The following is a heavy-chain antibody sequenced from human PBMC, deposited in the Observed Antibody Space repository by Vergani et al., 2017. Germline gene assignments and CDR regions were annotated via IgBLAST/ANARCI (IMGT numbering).Heavy chain of an antibody. CDR1: GGTFSSYA. V-gene: IGHV1-69*11. J-gene: IGHJ6*02. CDR2: IIPILGTA. D-gene: IGHD6-13*01. CDR3: ARERRDLAAVGSNYYYYYGMDV. Sequence: QVQLVQSGAEVKKPGSSVKVSCKASGGTFSSYAISWVRQAPGQGLEWMGRIIPILGTANYAQKFQGRVTITADESTGTAYMELSSLRSEDTAVYYCARERRDLAAVGSNYYYYYGMDVWGQGTTVTVSS.